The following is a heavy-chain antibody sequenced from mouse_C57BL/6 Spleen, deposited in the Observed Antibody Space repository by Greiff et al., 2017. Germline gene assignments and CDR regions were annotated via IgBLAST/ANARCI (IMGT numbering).Heavy chain of an antibody. V-gene: IGHV2-5*01. J-gene: IGHJ4*01. CDR2: IWRGGST. CDR1: GFSLTSYG. CDR3: AKKGAYYSNTEAMDY. Sequence: VQLQQSGPGLVQPSQSLSITCTVSGFSLTSYGVHWVRQSPGKGLEWLGVIWRGGSTDYNAAFMSRLSITKDNSKSQVFFKMNSLQADDTAIYYCAKKGAYYSNTEAMDYWGQGTSVTVSS. D-gene: IGHD2-5*01.